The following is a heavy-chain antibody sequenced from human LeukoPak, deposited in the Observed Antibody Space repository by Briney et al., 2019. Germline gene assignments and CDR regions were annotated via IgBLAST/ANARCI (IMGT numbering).Heavy chain of an antibody. V-gene: IGHV3-23*01. CDR2: ISGSGGST. D-gene: IGHD3-9*01. J-gene: IGHJ4*02. Sequence: GGSLRLSCAASGFTFSSYAMSWVRQAPGKGLEWVSAISGSGGSTYYADSVKGRFTISRDNSKNTLYLQMNSLRAEDTAVYYCAKGANYDILTGYLFDYWGQGTLVTVSS. CDR3: AKGANYDILTGYLFDY. CDR1: GFTFSSYA.